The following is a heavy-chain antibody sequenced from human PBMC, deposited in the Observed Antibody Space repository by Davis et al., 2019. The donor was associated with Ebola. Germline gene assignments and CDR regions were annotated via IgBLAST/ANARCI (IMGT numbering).Heavy chain of an antibody. J-gene: IGHJ5*02. CDR3: AKGYSSSWLNWFDP. V-gene: IGHV3-23*01. CDR2: ISGGGGST. D-gene: IGHD6-13*01. CDR1: GFTFSSYA. Sequence: GESLKISCAASGFTFSSYAMSWVRQAPGKGLAWVSAISGGGGSTYYADSVKGRLTISRDNSKNTLYLQMNSLRAEDTAVYYCAKGYSSSWLNWFDPWGQGTLVTVSS.